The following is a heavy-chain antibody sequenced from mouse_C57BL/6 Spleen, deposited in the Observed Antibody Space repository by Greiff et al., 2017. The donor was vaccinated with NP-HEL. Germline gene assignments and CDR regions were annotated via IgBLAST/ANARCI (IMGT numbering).Heavy chain of an antibody. V-gene: IGHV1-22*01. Sequence: EVQLQQSGPELVKPGASVKMSCKASGYTFTDYNMHWVKQSHGKSLEWIGYINPNNGGTSYNQKFKGKATLTVNKSSSTAYMELRSLTSEESAVYYCASEEDFWYYFDYWGQGTTLTVSS. CDR2: INPNNGGT. CDR3: ASEEDFWYYFDY. CDR1: GYTFTDYN. J-gene: IGHJ2*01.